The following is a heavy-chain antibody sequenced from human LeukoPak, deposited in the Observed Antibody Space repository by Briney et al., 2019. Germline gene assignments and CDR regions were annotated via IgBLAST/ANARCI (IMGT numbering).Heavy chain of an antibody. D-gene: IGHD3-10*01. CDR3: AREGAYLYYYGSGSYYDY. CDR2: IYTSGST. V-gene: IGHV4-4*07. J-gene: IGHJ4*02. Sequence: KPSETLSLTCTVSGGSISSYYWSWIRQPAGKGLEWIGRIYTSGSTNYNPSLKSRVTMSVDTSKNQFSLKLSSVTAADTAVYYCAREGAYLYYYGSGSYYDYWGQGTLVTASS. CDR1: GGSISSYY.